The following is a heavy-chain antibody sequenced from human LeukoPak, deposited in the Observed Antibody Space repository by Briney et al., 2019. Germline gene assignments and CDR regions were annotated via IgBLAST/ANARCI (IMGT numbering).Heavy chain of an antibody. D-gene: IGHD4-23*01. CDR1: GGSISSSSYY. CDR2: IYYSGST. V-gene: IGHV4-39*07. CDR3: ARGTTVALNFDY. Sequence: SETLSLTCTVSGGSISSSSYYWGWIRQPPGKGLEWIGSIYYSGSTYYNPYLKSRVTISVDTSKNQFSLETSSVTAADTAVYYCARGTTVALNFDYWGQGTLVTVSS. J-gene: IGHJ4*02.